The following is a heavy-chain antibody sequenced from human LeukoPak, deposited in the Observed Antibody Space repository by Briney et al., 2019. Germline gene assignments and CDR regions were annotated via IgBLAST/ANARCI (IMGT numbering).Heavy chain of an antibody. Sequence: GASVKVSCKASGGTFSSYAISWVRQAPGQGLEWMGGIITIFGTANYAQKFQGRVTITADKSTSTAYMELSSLRSEDTAVYYCARALAAADYYYYYMDVWGKGTTVTVSS. CDR1: GGTFSSYA. CDR3: ARALAAADYYYYYMDV. J-gene: IGHJ6*03. CDR2: IITIFGTA. V-gene: IGHV1-69*06. D-gene: IGHD2-15*01.